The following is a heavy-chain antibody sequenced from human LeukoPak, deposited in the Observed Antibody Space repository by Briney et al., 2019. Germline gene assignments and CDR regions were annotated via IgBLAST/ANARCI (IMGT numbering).Heavy chain of an antibody. CDR2: IYYSGST. J-gene: IGHJ4*02. V-gene: IGHV4-59*01. CDR3: ARSGSSGYYLYFDY. Sequence: SETLSLTCTVSGGFISSYYWSWIRQPPGQGLEWIGYIYYSGSTNYNPSLKSRVTISVDTSKNQFSLKLSSVTAADTAVYYCARSGSSGYYLYFDYWGQGTLVTVSS. CDR1: GGFISSYY. D-gene: IGHD3-22*01.